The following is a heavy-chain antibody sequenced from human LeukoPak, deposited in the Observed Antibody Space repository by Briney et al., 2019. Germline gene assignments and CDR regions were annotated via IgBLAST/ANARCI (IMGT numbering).Heavy chain of an antibody. CDR1: GGXISPYY. V-gene: IGHV4-59*01. Sequence: SETLSLTCTVSGGXISPYYCSWIRQPPGKGLEYIGYIYYSGSTNYNPSLKSRVTISVDTSKNQFSLKLSSVTAADTAVYYCARGTMMVGPWGQGTLVTVSS. J-gene: IGHJ5*02. CDR3: ARGTMMVGP. D-gene: IGHD3-22*01. CDR2: IYYSGST.